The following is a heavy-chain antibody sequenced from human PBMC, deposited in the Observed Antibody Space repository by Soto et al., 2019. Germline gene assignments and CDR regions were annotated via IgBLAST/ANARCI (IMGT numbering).Heavy chain of an antibody. CDR3: AGSGSYPTPNWFDP. Sequence: SEILSLTCTVSGGSISSYYWSWIRQPPGKGLEWIGYIYYSGSTNYNPSLKSRVTISVDTSKNQFSLKLSSVTAADTAVYYRAGSGSYPTPNWFDPWGQGTLVTVSS. J-gene: IGHJ5*02. D-gene: IGHD1-26*01. V-gene: IGHV4-59*08. CDR2: IYYSGST. CDR1: GGSISSYY.